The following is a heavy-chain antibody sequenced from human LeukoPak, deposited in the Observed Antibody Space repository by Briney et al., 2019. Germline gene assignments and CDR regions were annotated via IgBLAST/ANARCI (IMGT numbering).Heavy chain of an antibody. J-gene: IGHJ3*02. Sequence: ASVKVSCKASGYTLTSYDINWVRQATGQGLEWMGWMNPNSGNTGYAQKFQGRVTMTRNTSISTAYMELSSLRSEDTAVYYCARGRDVVVAAALGIWGQGAMVTVSS. CDR1: GYTLTSYD. CDR2: MNPNSGNT. CDR3: ARGRDVVVAAALGI. D-gene: IGHD2-15*01. V-gene: IGHV1-8*01.